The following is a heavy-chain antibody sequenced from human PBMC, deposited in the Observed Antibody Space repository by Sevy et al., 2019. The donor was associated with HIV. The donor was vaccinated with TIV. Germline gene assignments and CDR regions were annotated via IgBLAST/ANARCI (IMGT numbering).Heavy chain of an antibody. CDR2: ISSSSSTI. V-gene: IGHV3-48*02. D-gene: IGHD3-9*01. Sequence: GGSLRLSCAASGFTFSSYSMNWVRQAPGKGLEWVSYISSSSSTIYYADSVKGRFTISRDNAKNSLYLQMNSLRDGETAVYYCARDRPSYYDILTGSDWGQGTLVTVSS. CDR3: ARDRPSYYDILTGSD. CDR1: GFTFSSYS. J-gene: IGHJ4*02.